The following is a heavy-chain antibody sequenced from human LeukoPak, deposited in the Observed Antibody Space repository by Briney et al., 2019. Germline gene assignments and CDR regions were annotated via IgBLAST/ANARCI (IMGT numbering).Heavy chain of an antibody. D-gene: IGHD3-22*01. J-gene: IGHJ4*02. CDR3: ARDYDSSGYVFDY. CDR2: IKQDGSEK. CDR1: GFTFSSYW. Sequence: PGGSLRLSCAASGFTFSSYWMSWVRQAPGKGLEWVANIKQDGSEKYYVDSVKGRFTISRDNAKNSLYLQMNSLRAEDTAVYYCARDYDSSGYVFDYRGQGTLVTVSS. V-gene: IGHV3-7*01.